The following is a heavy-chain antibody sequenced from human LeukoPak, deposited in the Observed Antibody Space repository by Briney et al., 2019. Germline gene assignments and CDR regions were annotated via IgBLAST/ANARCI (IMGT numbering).Heavy chain of an antibody. Sequence: SETLSLTCTVSGGSISSRRYYWGWVRQAPGKGVGGIGRIYYSGSTYYNPVLKSRITKSVNKAKNQVSLKLSSVTAADTAVYYCARSSTEGSYSDYWGQGTLVTVS. CDR3: ARSSTEGSYSDY. CDR2: IYYSGST. CDR1: GGSISSRRYY. D-gene: IGHD1-14*01. V-gene: IGHV4-39*07. J-gene: IGHJ4*02.